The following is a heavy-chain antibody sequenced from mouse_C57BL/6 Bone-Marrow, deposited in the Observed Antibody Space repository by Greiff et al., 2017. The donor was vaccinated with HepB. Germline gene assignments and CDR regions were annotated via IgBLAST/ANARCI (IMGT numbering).Heavy chain of an antibody. CDR2: INPSTGGT. D-gene: IGHD1-1*01. V-gene: IGHV1-42*01. Sequence: LVESGPELVKPGASVKISCKASGYSFTGYYMNWVKQSPEKSLEWIGEINPSTGGTTYNQKFKAKATLTVDKSSSTAYMQLKSLTSEDSAVYYCARAGGYGSSYDYWGQGTTLTVSS. CDR1: GYSFTGYY. CDR3: ARAGGYGSSYDY. J-gene: IGHJ2*01.